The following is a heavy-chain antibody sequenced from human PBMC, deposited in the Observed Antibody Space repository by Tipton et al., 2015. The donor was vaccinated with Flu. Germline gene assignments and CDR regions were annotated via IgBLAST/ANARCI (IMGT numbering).Heavy chain of an antibody. D-gene: IGHD3-10*01. CDR1: DYSISSGGAY. CDR3: ARDQGFGDGLTYDYYAMGV. Sequence: GLVKPSETLSLICAVSDYSISSGGAYWSWIRQHPGKGLEWIGSTYYSGSTYYNPSLKSRVTISVDTSKNQFSLKLNSVTAADTAVYYCARDQGFGDGLTYDYYAMGVWGQGTTVTVSS. CDR2: TYYSGST. J-gene: IGHJ6*02. V-gene: IGHV4-31*11.